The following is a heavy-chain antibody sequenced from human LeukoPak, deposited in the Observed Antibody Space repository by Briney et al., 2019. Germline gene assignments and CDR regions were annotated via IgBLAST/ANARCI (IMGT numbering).Heavy chain of an antibody. CDR3: ARAYSSSSFFDY. D-gene: IGHD6-6*01. CDR2: INWNGGST. Sequence: GGSLRLSCAASGFTFSSYAMSWVRQAPGKGLEWVSGINWNGGSTGYADSVKGRFTISRDNAKNSLYLQMNSLRAEDTALYYCARAYSSSSFFDYWGQGTLVAVSS. J-gene: IGHJ4*02. V-gene: IGHV3-20*04. CDR1: GFTFSSYA.